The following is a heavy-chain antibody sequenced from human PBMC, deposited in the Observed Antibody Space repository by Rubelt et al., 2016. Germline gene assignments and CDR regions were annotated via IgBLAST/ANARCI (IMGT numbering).Heavy chain of an antibody. D-gene: IGHD3-3*01. CDR2: ISDTGRNT. CDR3: ARVFVENYDFWSGLDY. Sequence: EVQLLESGGGLVQPGGSLRLSCAASGFTFSTYAMSWVRQAPGKGLEWVSSISDTGRNTYVADSVKGRFTLSRDNSKNPLYLQTNSLGAEDTAVYYCARVFVENYDFWSGLDYWGQGTLVTVS. J-gene: IGHJ4*02. V-gene: IGHV3-23*01. CDR1: GFTFSTYA.